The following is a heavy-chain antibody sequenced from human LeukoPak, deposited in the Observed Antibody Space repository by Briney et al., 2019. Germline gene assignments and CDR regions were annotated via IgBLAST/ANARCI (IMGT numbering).Heavy chain of an antibody. CDR2: ISYDGSNK. Sequence: GGSLRLSCAASGFTFSSYAMHWVRQAPGKGLEWVAVISYDGSNKYYADSVKGRFTISRDNSKNTLYLQMNSLRAEDTAVYYCAKDRGDILVLPVAMDYWGQGTLVTVSS. CDR3: AKDRGDILVLPVAMDY. D-gene: IGHD2-2*01. V-gene: IGHV3-30-3*01. CDR1: GFTFSSYA. J-gene: IGHJ4*02.